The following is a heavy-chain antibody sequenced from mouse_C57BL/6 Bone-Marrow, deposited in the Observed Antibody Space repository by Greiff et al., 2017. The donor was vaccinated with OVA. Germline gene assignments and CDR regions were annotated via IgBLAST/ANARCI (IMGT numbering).Heavy chain of an antibody. CDR3: AIYYYGSSYGWYFDV. V-gene: IGHV2-2*01. CDR1: GFSLTSYG. Sequence: QVQLQQSGPGLVQPSQSLSITCPVSGFSLTSYGVHWVRQSPGKGLEWLGVIWSGGSTDYNAAFISRLSISKDNSKSQVFFKMNSLQADDTAIYYCAIYYYGSSYGWYFDVWGTGTTVTVSS. D-gene: IGHD1-1*01. J-gene: IGHJ1*03. CDR2: IWSGGST.